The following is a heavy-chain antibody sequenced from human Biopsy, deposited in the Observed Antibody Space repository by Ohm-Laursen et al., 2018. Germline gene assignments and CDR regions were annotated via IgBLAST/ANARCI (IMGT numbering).Heavy chain of an antibody. J-gene: IGHJ4*02. Sequence: SSVKVSCKASGGTFNNYAISWMRQAPGPGLEWMGGISPVFGAVKYAEKFRGRLTITAGESTGTAYMELNSLTSDDTAVYYCATDAVGGLAVFGGQGTLVTVSS. CDR1: GGTFNNYA. CDR2: ISPVFGAV. CDR3: ATDAVGGLAVF. V-gene: IGHV1-69*01. D-gene: IGHD3-16*01.